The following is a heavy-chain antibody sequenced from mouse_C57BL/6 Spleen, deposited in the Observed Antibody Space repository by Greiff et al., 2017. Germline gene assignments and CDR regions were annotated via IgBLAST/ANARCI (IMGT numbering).Heavy chain of an antibody. D-gene: IGHD2-4*01. CDR3: ARIRDYVSMDY. CDR1: GFSLTSYG. J-gene: IGHJ4*01. Sequence: QVQLKESGPGLVQPSQSLSITCTVSGFSLTSYGVHWVRQSPGKGLEWLGVIWRGGRTDYNAAFISRLSISKDNSKSQVFFKMNSLQADDTAVYYCARIRDYVSMDYWGQGTSVTVSS. V-gene: IGHV2-2*01. CDR2: IWRGGRT.